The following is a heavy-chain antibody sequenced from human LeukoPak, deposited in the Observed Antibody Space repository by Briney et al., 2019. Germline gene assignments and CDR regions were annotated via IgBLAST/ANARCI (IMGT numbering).Heavy chain of an antibody. CDR1: GQSFINHW. Sequence: GESLKISCKGSGQSFINHWIGWVRQMPGKGLEWLGIIWPPDSDTRYSPSFQGQVSISDDKSISTAYLQWSSMKASDTAMYYCARSSSMVRGLWDYWGQGTLVTVSS. CDR2: IWPPDSDT. D-gene: IGHD3-10*01. V-gene: IGHV5-51*01. J-gene: IGHJ4*02. CDR3: ARSSSMVRGLWDY.